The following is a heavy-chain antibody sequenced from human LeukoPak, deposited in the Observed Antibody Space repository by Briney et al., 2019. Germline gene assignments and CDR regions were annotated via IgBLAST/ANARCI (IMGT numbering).Heavy chain of an antibody. V-gene: IGHV4-61*02. CDR3: ASSPGYCSSTSCYLKPADYYYYMDV. CDR1: GGSISSGNYY. CDR2: IYTSGST. Sequence: SETLSLTCTVSGGSISSGNYYWSWIRQPAGKGLEWIGRIYTSGSTNYNPSLKSRVTISVDTSKNQFSLKLSSVTAADTAVYYCASSPGYCSSTSCYLKPADYYYYMDVWGKGTTVTISS. D-gene: IGHD2-2*01. J-gene: IGHJ6*03.